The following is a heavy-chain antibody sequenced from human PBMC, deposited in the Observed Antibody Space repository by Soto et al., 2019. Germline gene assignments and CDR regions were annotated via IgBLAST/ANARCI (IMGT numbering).Heavy chain of an antibody. CDR3: ARGATVRKPYYYYGMDI. D-gene: IGHD4-17*01. CDR2: INPNSGGT. V-gene: IGHV1-2*02. CDR1: GYTFTGYY. Sequence: ASVQVSCKASGYTFTGYYMHWVRQAPGQGLEWMGWINPNSGGTNYAQKFQGRVTMTRDTSISTAYMGLSRLRSDDTAVYYCARGATVRKPYYYYGMDIWGQGTTVTVSS. J-gene: IGHJ6*02.